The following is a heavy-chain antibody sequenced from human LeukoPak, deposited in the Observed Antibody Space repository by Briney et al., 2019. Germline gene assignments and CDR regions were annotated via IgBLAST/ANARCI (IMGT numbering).Heavy chain of an antibody. V-gene: IGHV3-48*02. CDR1: GFTFSSYG. CDR2: ISTSSSTI. CDR3: ARRGCLGSCYSGFDY. Sequence: GGPLRLSCAASGFTFSSYGMNWVRQAPGKGLEWVSYISTSSSTIYYADSVKGRFTISRDNAKNSLYLQMNSLRDEDTAVYYCARRGCLGSCYSGFDYWGQGTLATVSS. J-gene: IGHJ4*02. D-gene: IGHD2-15*01.